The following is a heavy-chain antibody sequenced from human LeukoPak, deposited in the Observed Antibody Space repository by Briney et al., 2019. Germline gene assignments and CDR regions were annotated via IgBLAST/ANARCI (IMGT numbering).Heavy chain of an antibody. J-gene: IGHJ3*02. CDR3: ARVGVVTAPDLLFDI. Sequence: PSQTLSLTCTVSGGSISSGGHSWSWIRQPPGKGLEWIGYVYYSGSTNYNPSLKSRVTISLDTSKNQFSLKLSSVTAADTAVYYCARVGVVTAPDLLFDIWGQGTMVTVSS. D-gene: IGHD2-21*02. V-gene: IGHV4-61*08. CDR2: VYYSGST. CDR1: GGSISSGGHS.